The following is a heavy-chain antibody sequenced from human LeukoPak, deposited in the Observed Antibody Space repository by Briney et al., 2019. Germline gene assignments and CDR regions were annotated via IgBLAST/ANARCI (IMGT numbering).Heavy chain of an antibody. CDR1: GFTYSSYG. J-gene: IGHJ4*02. CDR3: AKDLDGSGLYGGIDF. D-gene: IGHD6-19*01. Sequence: GGSLRLSCAASGFTYSSYGMHWVRQAPGKGLEWVGFTWYDGSSKYYGDSVKGRFTISRNTAKNTLHLQMNSRRAEDTAVYYCAKDLDGSGLYGGIDFWGQGTLVTVSS. CDR2: TWYDGSSK. V-gene: IGHV3-30*02.